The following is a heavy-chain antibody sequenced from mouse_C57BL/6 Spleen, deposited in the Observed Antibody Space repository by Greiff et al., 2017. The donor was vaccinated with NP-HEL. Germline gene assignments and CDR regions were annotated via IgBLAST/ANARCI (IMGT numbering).Heavy chain of an antibody. D-gene: IGHD2-3*01. V-gene: IGHV5-17*01. CDR3: ARFDGYYYFDY. J-gene: IGHJ2*01. CDR1: GFTFSDYG. CDR2: ISSGSSTI. Sequence: EVKLMESGGGLVKPGGSLKLSCAASGFTFSDYGMHWVRQAPEKGLEWVAYISSGSSTIYYADTVKGRFTISRDNAKNTLFLQMTSLRSEDTAMYYCARFDGYYYFDYWGQGTTLTVSS.